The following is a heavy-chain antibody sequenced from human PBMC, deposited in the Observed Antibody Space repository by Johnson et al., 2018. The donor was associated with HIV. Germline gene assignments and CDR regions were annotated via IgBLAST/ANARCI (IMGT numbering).Heavy chain of an antibody. CDR2: ISYDGSNK. CDR1: GFTFSSYA. D-gene: IGHD6-25*01. Sequence: QVQLVESGGGLVQPGRSLRLSCAASGFTFSSYAMHWVRQAPGKGLEWVAVISYDGSNKYYADSVKGRFTISRDNSKNTLDLQMSSLRAEDTAVYYCAKRGDSSGDAFDIWGQGTMVTVSS. CDR3: AKRGDSSGDAFDI. V-gene: IGHV3-30-3*02. J-gene: IGHJ3*02.